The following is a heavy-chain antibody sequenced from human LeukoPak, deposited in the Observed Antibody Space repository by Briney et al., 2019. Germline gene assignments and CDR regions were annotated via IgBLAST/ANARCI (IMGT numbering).Heavy chain of an antibody. CDR3: ASVGNGVYGTYYFDY. V-gene: IGHV3-7*03. D-gene: IGHD5/OR15-5a*01. J-gene: IGHJ4*02. CDR1: GFTFSSYW. CDR2: IKQDGSEK. Sequence: GGSLRLSCAASGFTFSSYWMSWVRQAPGKGLEWVANIKQDGSEKYYVDSVKGRFTISRDNAKNSLYLQMNSLRAEDTAVYYCASVGNGVYGTYYFDYWGQGTPVTVSS.